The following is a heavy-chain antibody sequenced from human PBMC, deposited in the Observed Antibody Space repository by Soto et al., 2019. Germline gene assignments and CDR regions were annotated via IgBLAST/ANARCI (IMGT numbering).Heavy chain of an antibody. D-gene: IGHD1-7*01. J-gene: IGHJ4*02. CDR1: GGSISSYY. V-gene: IGHV4-59*01. Sequence: SETLSLTCTVSGGSISSYYWSWIRQPPGKGLEWIGYIYYSGSTNYNPSLKSRVTISVDTSKNQFSLKLSSVTAADTAVYYCARVNWNYYFDYWGQGTLVTVSS. CDR2: IYYSGST. CDR3: ARVNWNYYFDY.